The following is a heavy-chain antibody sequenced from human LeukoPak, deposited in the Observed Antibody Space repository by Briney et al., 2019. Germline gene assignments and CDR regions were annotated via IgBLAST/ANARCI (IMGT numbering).Heavy chain of an antibody. D-gene: IGHD4-23*01. CDR2: IYYSGST. CDR1: GGSISSSSYY. V-gene: IGHV4-39*01. J-gene: IGHJ5*02. Sequence: PSETLSLTCTVSGGSISSSSYYWGWIRQPPGKGLEWIGSIYYSGSTYYNPALKSRVTISVDTSKNQFSLKLSSVTAAATAVYYCARQTVANWFDPWGQGTLVTVSS. CDR3: ARQTVANWFDP.